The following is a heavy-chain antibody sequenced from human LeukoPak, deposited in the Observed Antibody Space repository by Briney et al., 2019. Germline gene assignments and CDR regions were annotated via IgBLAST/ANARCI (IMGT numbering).Heavy chain of an antibody. V-gene: IGHV4-34*01. D-gene: IGHD2-15*01. CDR1: GGSFSGYY. Sequence: SSETLSLTCAVYGGSFSGYYWSWIRQPPGEGMEWVGEINHSGSPNYNPSLKSRVTISVDTSKNQFSLKLSSVTAADTAVYYCARAVVVAATRYSYMDVWGKGTTVTVSS. CDR2: INHSGSP. CDR3: ARAVVVAATRYSYMDV. J-gene: IGHJ6*03.